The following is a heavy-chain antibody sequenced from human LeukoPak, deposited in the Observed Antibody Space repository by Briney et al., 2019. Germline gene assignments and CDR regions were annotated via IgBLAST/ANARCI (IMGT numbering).Heavy chain of an antibody. J-gene: IGHJ4*02. CDR1: GGSISSSSYY. V-gene: IGHV4-39*01. CDR3: ASGYSSSWYGDFNDY. Sequence: PSETLSLTCTVSGGSISSSSYYWGWIRQPPEKGLEWIGSIYYSGSTYYNPSLKSRVTISVDTSKNQFSLKLSSVTAADTAVYYCASGYSSSWYGDFNDYWGQGTLVTVSS. D-gene: IGHD6-13*01. CDR2: IYYSGST.